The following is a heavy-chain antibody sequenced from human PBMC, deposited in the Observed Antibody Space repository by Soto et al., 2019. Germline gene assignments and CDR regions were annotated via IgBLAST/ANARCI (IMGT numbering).Heavy chain of an antibody. CDR3: AHAYGVRSLY. J-gene: IGHJ4*02. CDR2: IYWDDSK. V-gene: IGHV2-5*02. Sequence: QITLKESGPTLVKPTQTLTLTCTFSGFSLTTDRVGVGWIRQPPGEALEWLAVIYWDDSKTYRPSLESRLTITKDTSKNQVALTMTNMDSLDTATYYCAHAYGVRSLYWGQGTLVAVSS. CDR1: GFSLTTDRVG. D-gene: IGHD2-8*01.